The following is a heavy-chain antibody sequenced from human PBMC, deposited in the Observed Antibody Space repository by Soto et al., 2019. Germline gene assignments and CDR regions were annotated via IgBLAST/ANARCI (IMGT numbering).Heavy chain of an antibody. V-gene: IGHV4-39*01. J-gene: IGHJ5*02. CDR1: GGSISSGGYY. Sequence: PSETLSLTCTVSGGSISSGGYYWGWIRQPPGKGLEWIGSIYYSGSTYYNPSLKSRVTISVDTSKNQFSLKLSSVTAADTAVYYCARHGEPSVLRFLEWLSNWFDPWGQGTLVTVSS. CDR3: ARHGEPSVLRFLEWLSNWFDP. CDR2: IYYSGST. D-gene: IGHD3-3*01.